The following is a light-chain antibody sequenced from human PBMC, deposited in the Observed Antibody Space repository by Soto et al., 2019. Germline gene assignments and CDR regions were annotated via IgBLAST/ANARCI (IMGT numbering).Light chain of an antibody. CDR2: DVS. CDR3: SSYTSSSTGNV. V-gene: IGLV2-14*01. J-gene: IGLJ1*01. Sequence: QSALTQPASVSGSPGQSITISCTGTSSDVGGYNYVSWYQQHPGKAPKLMIHDVSNRPSGVSNRFSGSKSGNTASLTISGLQAEDEADYYCSSYTSSSTGNVFGTGTKLTVL. CDR1: SSDVGGYNY.